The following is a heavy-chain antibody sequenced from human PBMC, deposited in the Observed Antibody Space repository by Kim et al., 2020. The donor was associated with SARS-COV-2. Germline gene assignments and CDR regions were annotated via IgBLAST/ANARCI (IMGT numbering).Heavy chain of an antibody. J-gene: IGHJ6*02. CDR1: GFTFSNAW. CDR3: TTDPSQWLLRYYYYYGMDV. V-gene: IGHV3-15*01. CDR2: IKSKTDGGTT. D-gene: IGHD3-22*01. Sequence: GGSLRLSCAASGFTFSNAWMSWVRQAPGKGLEWVGRIKSKTDGGTTDYAAPVKGRFTISRDDSKNTLYLQMNSLKTEDTAVYYCTTDPSQWLLRYYYYYGMDVWGQGTTVTVSS.